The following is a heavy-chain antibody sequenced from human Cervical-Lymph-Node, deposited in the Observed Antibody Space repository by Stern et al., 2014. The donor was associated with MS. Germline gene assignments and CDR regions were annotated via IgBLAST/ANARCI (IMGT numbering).Heavy chain of an antibody. CDR3: ARATDL. CDR2: IYYRGNT. CDR1: GAPITSYY. V-gene: IGHV4-59*01. Sequence: QVQLQESGPGLLRPSETLSLTCTVSGAPITSYYWSWIRQPPGKGLEWIGYIYYRGNTNYNASLKGRVAISIGTSKTQFSLRLSSVTAADTAVYYCARATDLWGQGTLVTVSS. J-gene: IGHJ5*02.